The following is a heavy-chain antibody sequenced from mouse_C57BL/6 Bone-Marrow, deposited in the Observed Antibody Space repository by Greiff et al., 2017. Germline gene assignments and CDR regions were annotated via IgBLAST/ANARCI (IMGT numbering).Heavy chain of an antibody. V-gene: IGHV1-69*01. D-gene: IGHD2-4*01. CDR3: ARGTPYDYDNY. Sequence: QVQLQQPGAELVMPGASVKLSCKASGYTFTSYWMHWVKQRSGQGLEWIGEIDPSDSYTNYNQKFKGKSTLTVDKSSSTAYMQLSSLTSEDSAVYYCARGTPYDYDNYWGQGTTLTVSS. CDR2: IDPSDSYT. CDR1: GYTFTSYW. J-gene: IGHJ2*01.